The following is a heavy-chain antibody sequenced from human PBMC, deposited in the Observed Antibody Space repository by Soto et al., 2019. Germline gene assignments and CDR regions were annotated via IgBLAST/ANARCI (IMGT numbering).Heavy chain of an antibody. V-gene: IGHV1-8*01. CDR2: LNPNTGST. J-gene: IGHJ4*02. D-gene: IGHD4-17*01. Sequence: ASVKVSCKASGYSFTSYDINWVRQATGQGLEWMGWLNPNTGSTGYAQKFQGRLTMARDTSISTAYLELSSLRSEDTAVYYCARARGTLTTSDYWGQGTPVTVS. CDR3: ARARGTLTTSDY. CDR1: GYSFTSYD.